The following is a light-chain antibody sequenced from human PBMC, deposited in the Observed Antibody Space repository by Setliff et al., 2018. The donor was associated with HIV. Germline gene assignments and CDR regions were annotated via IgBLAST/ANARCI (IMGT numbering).Light chain of an antibody. V-gene: IGLV2-23*02. J-gene: IGLJ1*01. Sequence: QSTLTQPASVSGSPGQSITISCTGTSSDVGSYNLVSWYQQHPGKAPKLMIYEVSKRPSGVSNRFSGSKSGNTASLTISGLQAEDEADYYCCSYAGSITRYVFGTGTKV. CDR3: CSYAGSITRYV. CDR2: EVS. CDR1: SSDVGSYNL.